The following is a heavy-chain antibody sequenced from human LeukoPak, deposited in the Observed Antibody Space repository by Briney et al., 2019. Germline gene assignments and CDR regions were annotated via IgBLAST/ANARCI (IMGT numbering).Heavy chain of an antibody. CDR2: IWYDGSNK. CDR3: ATNQIMIREYYFDY. D-gene: IGHD3-16*01. Sequence: PGGSLRLSCAASGFTFNSYPMHWVRQAPGKGLEWVAVIWYDGSNKYYADSVKGRFTISRDNSKNTLYLQMNSLRAEDTAVYYCATNQIMIREYYFDYWGQGTLVTVSS. CDR1: GFTFNSYP. V-gene: IGHV3-33*03. J-gene: IGHJ4*02.